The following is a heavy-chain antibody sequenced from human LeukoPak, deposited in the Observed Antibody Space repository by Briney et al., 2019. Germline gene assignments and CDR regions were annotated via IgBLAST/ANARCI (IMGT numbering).Heavy chain of an antibody. D-gene: IGHD4-17*01. V-gene: IGHV3-23*01. CDR3: AKSWATVTTGSSDWFDP. CDR1: GFTFNNYA. Sequence: TGGSLRLSCAASGFTFNNYAMSWVRQAPGKGLEWVSAISGSGGNTYYADSAKGRFTISRDHSKNTLYLQMNSLRAEDTAVYYCAKSWATVTTGSSDWFDPWGQGTLVTVSS. J-gene: IGHJ5*02. CDR2: ISGSGGNT.